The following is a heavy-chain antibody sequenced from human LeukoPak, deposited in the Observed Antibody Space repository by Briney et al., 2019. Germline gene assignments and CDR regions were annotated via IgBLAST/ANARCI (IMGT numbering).Heavy chain of an antibody. V-gene: IGHV3-15*01. D-gene: IGHD3-10*01. CDR3: TTERFYGSGSPG. Sequence: GGSLRLSCAASGFIFSNAWMGWVRQAPGKGLEWVGRIKSKTDGGTTDYAAPVKGRFTISRDDSKNTLHLQMNSLKTEDTAVYFCTTERFYGSGSPGGGQGTLVTVSS. J-gene: IGHJ4*02. CDR2: IKSKTDGGTT. CDR1: GFIFSNAW.